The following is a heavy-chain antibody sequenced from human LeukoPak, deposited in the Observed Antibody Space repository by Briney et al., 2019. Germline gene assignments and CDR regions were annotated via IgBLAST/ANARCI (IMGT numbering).Heavy chain of an antibody. D-gene: IGHD2-21*01. CDR1: GFTFSSYW. CDR2: INSDGSST. CDR3: AKDVNSYCRGDCSDY. Sequence: GGSLRLSCAASGFTFSSYWMHWVRQAPGKGLVWVSRINSDGSSTSYADSVKGRFTISRDNSKNTVSLEMNSLRAEDTAIYYCAKDVNSYCRGDCSDYWGQGTLVTVSS. V-gene: IGHV3-74*01. J-gene: IGHJ4*02.